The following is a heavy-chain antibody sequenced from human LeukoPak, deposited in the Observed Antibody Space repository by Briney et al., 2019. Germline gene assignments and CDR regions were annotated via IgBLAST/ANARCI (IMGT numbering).Heavy chain of an antibody. V-gene: IGHV4-59*08. CDR1: GGSIISYY. CDR2: IYYSGST. J-gene: IGHJ3*02. CDR3: ARGLDIVVVVAATPKGATFDI. D-gene: IGHD2-15*01. Sequence: SETLSLTCTVSGGSIISYYWSWIRQPPGKGLEWIGYIYYSGSTNYNPSLKSRVAISVDTSKNQFSLKLSSVTAADTAVYYCARGLDIVVVVAATPKGATFDIWGQGTMVTVSS.